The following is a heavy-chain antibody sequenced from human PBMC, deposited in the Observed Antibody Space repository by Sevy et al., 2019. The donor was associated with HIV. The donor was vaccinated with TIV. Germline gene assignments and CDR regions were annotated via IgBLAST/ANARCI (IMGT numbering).Heavy chain of an antibody. D-gene: IGHD5-18*01. CDR3: ARGTSGYGYALNY. CDR2: IHSADTT. CDR1: GFTVNSNY. Sequence: GGSLRLSCAASGFTVNSNYMTWVRQAPGKGLEGVSVIHSADTTYHADSVKDRFTISRDNFKNTLYLHMSSLRAEDTAVYYCARGTSGYGYALNYWGQRTLVTVSS. V-gene: IGHV3-66*01. J-gene: IGHJ4*02.